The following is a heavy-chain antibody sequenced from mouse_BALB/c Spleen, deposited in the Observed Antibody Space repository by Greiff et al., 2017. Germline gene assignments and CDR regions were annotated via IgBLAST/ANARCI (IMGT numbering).Heavy chain of an antibody. CDR1: GYTFTSYW. V-gene: IGHV1S81*02. Sequence: VQLQQPGAELVKPGASVKLSCKASGYTFTSYWMHWVKQRPGQGLEWIGEINPSNGRTNYNEKFKSKATLTVDKSSSTAYMQLSSLTSEDSAVYYCARGGNGYAMDYWGQGTSVTVSS. D-gene: IGHD2-1*01. CDR3: ARGGNGYAMDY. J-gene: IGHJ4*01. CDR2: INPSNGRT.